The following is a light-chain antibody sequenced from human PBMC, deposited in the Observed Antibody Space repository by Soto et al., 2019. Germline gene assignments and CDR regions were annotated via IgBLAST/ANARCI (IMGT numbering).Light chain of an antibody. V-gene: IGKV3-20*01. CDR2: GPS. Sequence: EIVLTQSPGTLSLSPGERATLSCRTSQSVSNSYLAWYQQKPGQAPRLLIYGPSSRATGIPDRFSGSGSGTDFTLTISRLEPEDFAVYYCQQYYITPPTTFGGGTKVEIK. CDR1: QSVSNSY. J-gene: IGKJ4*01. CDR3: QQYYITPPTT.